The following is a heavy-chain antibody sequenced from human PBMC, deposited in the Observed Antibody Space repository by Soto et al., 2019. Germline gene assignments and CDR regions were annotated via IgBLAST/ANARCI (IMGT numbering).Heavy chain of an antibody. CDR2: ITTGGNA. CDR3: VRVNADAYDV. V-gene: IGHV3-13*01. CDR1: GFSFSNHD. J-gene: IGHJ3*01. Sequence: EVQLVESGGDLVQPGGSLRLSCAASGFSFSNHDMHWVRQPKGKGLEWVSGITTGGNAYFADSVKGRFSISRENAKNSFYLQTSSLRAEDTAMYYCVRVNADAYDVWGQGTMV.